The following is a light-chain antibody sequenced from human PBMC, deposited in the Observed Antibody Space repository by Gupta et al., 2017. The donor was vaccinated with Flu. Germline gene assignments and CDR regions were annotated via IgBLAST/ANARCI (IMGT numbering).Light chain of an antibody. CDR2: DAS. V-gene: IGKV3-15*01. CDR3: QQVNNWPFT. CDR1: QKVGVD. J-gene: IGKJ5*01. Sequence: EIVMTQSPATLSVSPGEGATLSCRASQKVGVDLAWYQQKPGQPPRPLIYDASFRATGVPARFTASGSGTDFTLTISSLQSEDFAVYFCQQVNNWPFTFGQGTRLDIK.